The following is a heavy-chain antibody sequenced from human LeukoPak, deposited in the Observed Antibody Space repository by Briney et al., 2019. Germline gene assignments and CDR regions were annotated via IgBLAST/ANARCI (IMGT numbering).Heavy chain of an antibody. D-gene: IGHD4-11*01. Sequence: PSETLSLTCTVSGGSISSGGYYWSWIRQPAGKGLEWVGRIYTSGSTNYNPSLKSRVTISVDTSKNQFSLKLSSVTAADTAVYYCAKMTPVTAFQLLVLDSWGPGTLGTISS. CDR2: IYTSGST. J-gene: IGHJ4*02. V-gene: IGHV4-61*02. CDR3: AKMTPVTAFQLLVLDS. CDR1: GGSISSGGYY.